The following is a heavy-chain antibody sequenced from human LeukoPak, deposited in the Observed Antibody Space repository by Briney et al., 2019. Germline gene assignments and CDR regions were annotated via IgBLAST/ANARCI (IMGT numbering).Heavy chain of an antibody. V-gene: IGHV1-46*01. CDR3: AREPYSSGWTYNWFDP. Sequence: PVGSVKVSCKTSGYSFTNYYMHWVRQAPGQGLEWMGIINPSGGSTNYAQKFQGRVTMTRDTSTSTVYMQLSSLRSEDTAVYYCAREPYSSGWTYNWFDPWGQGTLVTVSS. CDR2: INPSGGST. CDR1: GYSFTNYY. J-gene: IGHJ5*02. D-gene: IGHD6-19*01.